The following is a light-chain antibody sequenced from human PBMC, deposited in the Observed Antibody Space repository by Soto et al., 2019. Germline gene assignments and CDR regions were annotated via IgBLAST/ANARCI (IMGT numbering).Light chain of an antibody. V-gene: IGLV3-21*02. CDR1: NIGSKT. CDR3: QVWDSSSGHRYV. J-gene: IGLJ1*01. Sequence: SYELTQPPSVSVAPGQTARITCGGNNIGSKTVHWCQQKPGQAPVLVVYDDSDRPSGIPERFSGSNSGTTATLTISGVEAEDEADYYCQVWDSSSGHRYVFGTGTKVTVL. CDR2: DDS.